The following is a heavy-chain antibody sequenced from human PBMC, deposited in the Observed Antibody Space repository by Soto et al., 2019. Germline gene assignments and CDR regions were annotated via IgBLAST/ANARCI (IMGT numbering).Heavy chain of an antibody. D-gene: IGHD6-13*01. CDR3: ARERDSSSWYVSDY. V-gene: IGHV1-46*01. J-gene: IGHJ4*02. CDR1: GYTFTSYY. CDR2: IIPSLGIA. Sequence: ASVKVSCKASGYTFTSYYMHWVRQAPGQGLEWMGMIIPSLGIANYAQKFQGRVTITRDTSTSTAYMELSSLRSEDTAVYYCARERDSSSWYVSDYRGQGTLVTVSS.